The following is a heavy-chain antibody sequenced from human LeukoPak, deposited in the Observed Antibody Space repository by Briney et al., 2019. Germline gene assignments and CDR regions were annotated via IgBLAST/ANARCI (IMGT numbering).Heavy chain of an antibody. Sequence: PGGSLRLSCAASGFTFSSYGMHWVRQAPGKGLAWVAVISYDGSNKYYADSVKGRFTISRDNSKNTLYLQMNSLRAEDTAVYYCAKDFAYYDSSGYYEILDYWGQGTLVTVSS. V-gene: IGHV3-30*18. CDR1: GFTFSSYG. CDR3: AKDFAYYDSSGYYEILDY. J-gene: IGHJ4*02. CDR2: ISYDGSNK. D-gene: IGHD3-22*01.